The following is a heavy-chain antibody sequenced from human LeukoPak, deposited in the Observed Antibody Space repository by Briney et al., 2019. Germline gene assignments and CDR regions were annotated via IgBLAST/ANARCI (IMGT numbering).Heavy chain of an antibody. V-gene: IGHV1-69*05. J-gene: IGHJ6*03. CDR3: ARGVQLPRYYYYMDV. CDR1: GGTFSSYA. D-gene: IGHD2-2*01. CDR2: IIPTFGTA. Sequence: SVKVSCKASGGTFSSYAISWVRQAPGQGLEWMGGIIPTFGTANYAQKFQGRVTITTDESTSTAYMELSSLRSEDTAVYYCARGVQLPRYYYYMDVWGKGTTVTVSS.